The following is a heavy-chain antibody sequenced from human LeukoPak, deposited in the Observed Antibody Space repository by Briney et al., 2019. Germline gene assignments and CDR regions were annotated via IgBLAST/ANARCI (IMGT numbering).Heavy chain of an antibody. J-gene: IGHJ5*02. Sequence: PSETLSLTCTVSGGSISSYYWSWIRQPPGKGLEWIGYIYYSGSTNYNPSLKSRVTISVDTSKNQFSLKLSSVTAADTAVYYCARGQSRITMVRGVITQSPNWFDPWGQGTLVTVSS. D-gene: IGHD3-10*01. V-gene: IGHV4-59*01. CDR1: GGSISSYY. CDR2: IYYSGST. CDR3: ARGQSRITMVRGVITQSPNWFDP.